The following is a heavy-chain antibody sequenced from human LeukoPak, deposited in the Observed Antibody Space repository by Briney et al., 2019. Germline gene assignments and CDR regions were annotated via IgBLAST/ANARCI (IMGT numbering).Heavy chain of an antibody. CDR2: IYYSGIT. CDR1: GGSISSSSYY. D-gene: IGHD5-24*01. Sequence: PSETLSLTCTVSGGSISSSSYYWGWIRQPPGKGLEWIGSIYYSGITYYNPSLQSRVTISVDTSENQFSLRLSSVTAADTAVYYCARVEMATPLCDYWGQGTLVTVSS. V-gene: IGHV4-39*01. CDR3: ARVEMATPLCDY. J-gene: IGHJ4*02.